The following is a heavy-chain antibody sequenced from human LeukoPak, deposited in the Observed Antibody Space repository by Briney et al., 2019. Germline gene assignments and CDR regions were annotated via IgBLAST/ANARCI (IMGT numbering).Heavy chain of an antibody. CDR2: IKQDGSEK. D-gene: IGHD3-22*01. CDR3: AKDDGVPSGYYYFMFDY. CDR1: GFTFSSYW. J-gene: IGHJ4*02. V-gene: IGHV3-7*03. Sequence: PGGSLRLSCAASGFTFSSYWMSWVRQAPGKGLEWVANIKQDGSEKYYVDSVKGRFTISRDNSKNTLYLQMNSLRAEDTAVYYCAKDDGVPSGYYYFMFDYWGQGTLVTVSS.